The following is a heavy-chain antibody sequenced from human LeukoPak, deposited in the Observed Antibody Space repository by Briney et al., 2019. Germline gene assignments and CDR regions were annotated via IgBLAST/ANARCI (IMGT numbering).Heavy chain of an antibody. CDR1: GFTFSSYA. CDR2: ISGSGGST. D-gene: IGHD1-26*01. Sequence: SGGSLRLSCAASGFTFSSYAMGWVRQAPGKGLEWVSAISGSGGSTYYADSVKGRFTISRDNSKNTLYLQMNSLRAEDTAVYYCAKDLGVGATYDYWGQGTLVTVSS. J-gene: IGHJ4*02. CDR3: AKDLGVGATYDY. V-gene: IGHV3-23*01.